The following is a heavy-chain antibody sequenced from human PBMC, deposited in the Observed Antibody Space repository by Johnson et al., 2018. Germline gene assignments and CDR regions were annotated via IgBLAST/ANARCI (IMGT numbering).Heavy chain of an antibody. CDR3: ARVAVGCSGGSCYLSHYYDYMDF. CDR2: ISYDGSYK. Sequence: VQLVESGGGLVQPGRSLRLSCAASGFTFSSYAMHWVRQAPGKGLEWEAVISYDGSYKYYANSVKGRFTISRDNSKNTLYLQMNSLRAEDTAVYYCARVAVGCSGGSCYLSHYYDYMDFWGKGTTVTVSS. CDR1: GFTFSSYA. D-gene: IGHD2-15*01. J-gene: IGHJ6*03. V-gene: IGHV3-30-3*01.